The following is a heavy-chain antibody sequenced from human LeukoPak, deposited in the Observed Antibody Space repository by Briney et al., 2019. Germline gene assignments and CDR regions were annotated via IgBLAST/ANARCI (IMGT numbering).Heavy chain of an antibody. D-gene: IGHD6-13*01. V-gene: IGHV3-30*02. CDR3: AKPVGTYSPYYYMDV. J-gene: IGHJ6*03. Sequence: AGGSLRLSCAASGFTFSSYGMHWVRQAPGKGLEWVAFIRYDGSNKYYADSVKGRFTISRDNSKNTLYLQMNSLRAEDTAVYYCAKPVGTYSPYYYMDVWGKGTTVTISS. CDR1: GFTFSSYG. CDR2: IRYDGSNK.